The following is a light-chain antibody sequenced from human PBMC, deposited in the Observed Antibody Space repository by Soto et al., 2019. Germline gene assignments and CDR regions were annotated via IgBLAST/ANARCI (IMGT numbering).Light chain of an antibody. CDR2: DAV. Sequence: PWEGATLSCRASQIVTGTNLAWYQQRAGQAPRLLIYDAVRRATGIPDRFSGSGSGTDFTLTISSLQPEDFATYYCQQSYSTPWTFGQGTKVDIK. V-gene: IGKV3D-20*02. CDR3: QQSYSTPWT. CDR1: QIVTGTN. J-gene: IGKJ1*01.